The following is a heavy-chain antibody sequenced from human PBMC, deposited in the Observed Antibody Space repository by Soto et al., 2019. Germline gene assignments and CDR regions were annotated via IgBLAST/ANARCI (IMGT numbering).Heavy chain of an antibody. V-gene: IGHV3-23*01. J-gene: IGHJ5*02. CDR1: GFTFSSYA. D-gene: IGHD2-15*01. CDR3: AKAPAIVVVVAATSNWFDP. Sequence: EVQLLESGGGLVQPGGSLRLSCAASGFTFSSYAMSWVRQAPGKGLEWVSAISGSGGSTYYADSVKGRFTISRDNSKNTLYLQMNSLRAEDTAVYYCAKAPAIVVVVAATSNWFDPWGQGTLVTVSS. CDR2: ISGSGGST.